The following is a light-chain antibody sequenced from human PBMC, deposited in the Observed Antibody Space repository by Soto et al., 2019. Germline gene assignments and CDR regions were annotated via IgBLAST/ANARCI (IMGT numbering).Light chain of an antibody. CDR3: QQYDNWPWT. J-gene: IGKJ1*01. CDR2: GTS. CDR1: QSVSSSY. Sequence: EVVLTQSPGTLSLSPGERATLSCRASQSVSSSYLAWYQQKPGQAPRFLIYGTSSRATGIPDRFSGSGSGTDFSLTISRLEPEDFAVYYCQQYDNWPWTFGQGTKVDIK. V-gene: IGKV3-20*01.